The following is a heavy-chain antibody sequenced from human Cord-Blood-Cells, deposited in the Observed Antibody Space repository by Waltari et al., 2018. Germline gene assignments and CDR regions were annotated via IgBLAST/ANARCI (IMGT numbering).Heavy chain of an antibody. CDR3: ARDGDYYGSGSYGGSYYYYGMDV. V-gene: IGHV1-3*01. CDR1: GYTFTSYA. D-gene: IGHD3-10*01. Sequence: QVQLVQSGAEVKKPGASVKVSCKASGYTFTSYAMHWVRQAPGQRLEWKGWINAGNGNTKYSQKFQGRVTITRDTSASTAYMELSSLRSEDTAVYYCARDGDYYGSGSYGGSYYYYGMDVWGQGTTVTVSS. CDR2: INAGNGNT. J-gene: IGHJ6*02.